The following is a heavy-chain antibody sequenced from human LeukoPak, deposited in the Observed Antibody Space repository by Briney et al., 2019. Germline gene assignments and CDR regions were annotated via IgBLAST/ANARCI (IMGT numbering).Heavy chain of an antibody. CDR3: ARVGSSGWYYFDY. CDR1: GFTFSSYS. V-gene: IGHV3-21*01. Sequence: PGGSLRLSCAASGFTFSSYSMNWVRQAPGKRLEWVSSISSSSSYIYYADSVKGRFTISRDNAKNSLYLQMNSLRAEDTAVYYCARVGSSGWYYFDYWGQGTLVTVSS. CDR2: ISSSSSYI. J-gene: IGHJ4*02. D-gene: IGHD6-19*01.